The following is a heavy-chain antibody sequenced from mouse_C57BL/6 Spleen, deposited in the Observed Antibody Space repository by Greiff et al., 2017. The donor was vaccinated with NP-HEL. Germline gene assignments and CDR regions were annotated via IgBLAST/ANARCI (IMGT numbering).Heavy chain of an antibody. J-gene: IGHJ2*01. Sequence: EVQGVESGGGLVQPGGSMKLSCVASGFTFSNYWMNWVRQSPEKGLEWVAQIRLKSDNYATHYAESVKGRFTISRDDSKSSVYLQMNNLRAEDTGIYYCTELSNFDYWGQGTTLTVSS. CDR3: TELSNFDY. CDR1: GFTFSNYW. CDR2: IRLKSDNYAT. V-gene: IGHV6-3*01. D-gene: IGHD1-1*02.